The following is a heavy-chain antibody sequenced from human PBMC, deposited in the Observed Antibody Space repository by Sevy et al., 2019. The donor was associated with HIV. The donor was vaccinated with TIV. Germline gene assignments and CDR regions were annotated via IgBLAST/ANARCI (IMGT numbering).Heavy chain of an antibody. V-gene: IGHV3-23*01. CDR2: ISGSGGST. Sequence: GESLKISCAASGFTFSSYAMSWVRQAPGKGLEWVSAISGSGGSTYDADSVKGRFTISRDNSKNTLYLQMNSLRAEDTAVYYCAKGGDGYSLDAFDIWGQGTMVTVSS. CDR1: GFTFSSYA. D-gene: IGHD4-4*01. J-gene: IGHJ3*02. CDR3: AKGGDGYSLDAFDI.